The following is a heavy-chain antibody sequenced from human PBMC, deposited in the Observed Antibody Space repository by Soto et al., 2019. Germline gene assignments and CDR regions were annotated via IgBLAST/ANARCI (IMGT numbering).Heavy chain of an antibody. D-gene: IGHD6-19*01. CDR3: AKERAVAGFDY. J-gene: IGHJ4*02. CDR1: GFTFSSYG. CDR2: IRGSGGST. V-gene: IGHV3-23*01. Sequence: PGGSLRLSCAASGFTFSSYGMNWVRQAPGKGLEWVSGIRGSGGSTYYADFVKGRFTISRDNSKNTLYLQMNSLRAEDTAVYYCAKERAVAGFDYWGQGTLVTVSS.